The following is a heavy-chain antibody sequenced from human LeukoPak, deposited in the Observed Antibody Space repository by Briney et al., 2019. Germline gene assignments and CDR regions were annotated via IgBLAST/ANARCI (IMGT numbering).Heavy chain of an antibody. Sequence: GGSLRLSCAASGYTFSGYSMNWVRQAPGKGLEWVSSIGSSSSYIYYADSVKGRFTISRDNAKNSLYLQMNSLRAEDTAVYYCARGGYCSSTSCPPVGWFDPWGQGTLVTVSS. V-gene: IGHV3-21*01. CDR2: IGSSSSYI. CDR1: GYTFSGYS. CDR3: ARGGYCSSTSCPPVGWFDP. J-gene: IGHJ5*02. D-gene: IGHD2-2*01.